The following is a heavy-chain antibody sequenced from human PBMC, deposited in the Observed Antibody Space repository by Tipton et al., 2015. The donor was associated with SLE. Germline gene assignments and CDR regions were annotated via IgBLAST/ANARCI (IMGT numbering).Heavy chain of an antibody. V-gene: IGHV3-23*01. J-gene: IGHJ4*02. D-gene: IGHD2-8*02. CDR2: ISGSGGST. CDR3: AKVGGDCTGGVCYSRLDY. Sequence: LSLTCAASGFTFSSYAMSWVRQAPGKGLEWVSAISGSGGSTYYADSVKGRFTIPRDNSKNTLYLQMNSLRAEDTAVYYCAKVGGDCTGGVCYSRLDYWGQGTLVTVSS. CDR1: GFTFSSYA.